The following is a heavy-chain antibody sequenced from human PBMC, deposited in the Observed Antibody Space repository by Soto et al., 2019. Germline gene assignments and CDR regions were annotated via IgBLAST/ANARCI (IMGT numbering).Heavy chain of an antibody. CDR2: IVVGSGNT. J-gene: IGHJ6*02. CDR1: GFTFTSSA. Sequence: ASVKVSCKASGFTFTSSAVQWVRQARGQRLEWIGWIVVGSGNTNYAQKFQERVTITRDMSTSTAYMELSSLRSEDTAVYYCAADRHYDFWAYYYYGMDVWGQGTTVTVSS. V-gene: IGHV1-58*01. CDR3: AADRHYDFWAYYYYGMDV. D-gene: IGHD3-3*01.